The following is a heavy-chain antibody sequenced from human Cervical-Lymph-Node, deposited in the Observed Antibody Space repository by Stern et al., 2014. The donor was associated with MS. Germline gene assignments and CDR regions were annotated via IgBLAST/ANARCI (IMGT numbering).Heavy chain of an antibody. D-gene: IGHD3/OR15-3a*01. CDR1: GFIFSNHG. CDR2: ILFDGSKT. CDR3: AKNVDYAFDV. Sequence: VHLEESGGGVVNPGRSLRLSCVGSGFIFSNHGMHWVRQAPGKGLQLVAVILFDGSKTFYADPVNGRFILSRDNSKNTLYLQMNSLRSEDTAIYYCAKNVDYAFDVWGQGTMVTVSP. V-gene: IGHV3-30*18. J-gene: IGHJ3*01.